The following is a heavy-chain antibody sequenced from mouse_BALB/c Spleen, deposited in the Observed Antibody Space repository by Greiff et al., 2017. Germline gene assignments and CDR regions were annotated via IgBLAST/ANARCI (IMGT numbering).Heavy chain of an antibody. J-gene: IGHJ3*01. V-gene: IGHV7-3*02. CDR2: IRNKANGYTT. CDR1: GFTFTDYY. Sequence: EVMLVESGGGLVQPGGSLRLSCATSGFTFTDYYMSWVRQPPGKALEWLGFIRNKANGYTTEYSASVKGRFTISRDNSQSILYLQMNTLRAEDSATYYCARDREYGNWFAYWGQGTLVTVSA. D-gene: IGHD2-10*02. CDR3: ARDREYGNWFAY.